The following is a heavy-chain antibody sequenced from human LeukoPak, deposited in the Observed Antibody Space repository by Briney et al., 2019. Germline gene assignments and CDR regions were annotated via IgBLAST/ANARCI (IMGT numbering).Heavy chain of an antibody. J-gene: IGHJ4*02. CDR1: GFTFSTYA. Sequence: PGGSLRLSCAASGFTFSTYAMTWVRQAPGKGLEWVSSISGDGGYTYYADFVKGRFTIYRDKSNNTLYLPMNSLRAEDTAVYYCAKGLDGSGSYSPLDHWGQGTLVTVSS. D-gene: IGHD3-10*01. CDR2: ISGDGGYT. V-gene: IGHV3-23*01. CDR3: AKGLDGSGSYSPLDH.